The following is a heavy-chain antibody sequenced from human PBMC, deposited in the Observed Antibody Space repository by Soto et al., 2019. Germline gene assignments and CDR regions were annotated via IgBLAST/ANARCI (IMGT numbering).Heavy chain of an antibody. D-gene: IGHD1-26*01. CDR2: IIPILGIA. CDR1: GGTFSSYT. J-gene: IGHJ4*02. CDR3: ASDPVGATSVSYY. V-gene: IGHV1-69*02. Sequence: ASVKVSCKASGGTFSSYTISWVRQAPGQGLEWMGRIIPILGIANYAQKFQGRVTITADKSTSTAYMELSSLRSEDTAVYYCASDPVGATSVSYYWGQGALVTVSS.